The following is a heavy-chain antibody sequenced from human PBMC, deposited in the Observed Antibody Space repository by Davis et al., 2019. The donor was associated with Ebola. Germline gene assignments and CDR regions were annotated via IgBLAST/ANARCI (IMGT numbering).Heavy chain of an antibody. J-gene: IGHJ4*02. V-gene: IGHV1-3*01. CDR1: GYTFTSYA. CDR3: AREREVPAAIYFDY. CDR2: INAGNGNT. Sequence: ASVKVSCKASGYTFTSYAMHWLRQPPGQRLEWMGWINAGNGNTKYSQKFQGRVTITRDTYASTAYMELSSLRSEDTAVYYCAREREVPAAIYFDYWGQGTLVTVSS. D-gene: IGHD2-2*02.